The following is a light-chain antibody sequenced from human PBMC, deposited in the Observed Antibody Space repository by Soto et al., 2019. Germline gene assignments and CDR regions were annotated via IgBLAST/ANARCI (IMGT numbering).Light chain of an antibody. CDR2: DAS. Sequence: EIVLTQSPATLSLSPGERATLSCRASHSVSKYVAWYQQKPGRAPRLLIFDASTRATGIPARFSGSGSGTDFTLTISSLEPEDFAVYYCQQRSTWPYTFGQGTKVDIK. CDR1: HSVSKY. CDR3: QQRSTWPYT. V-gene: IGKV3-11*01. J-gene: IGKJ2*01.